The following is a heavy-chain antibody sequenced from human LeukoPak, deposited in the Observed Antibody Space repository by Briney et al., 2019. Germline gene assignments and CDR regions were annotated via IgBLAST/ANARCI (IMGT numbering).Heavy chain of an antibody. J-gene: IGHJ5*02. CDR2: INHSGST. CDR3: ARIKEVRRGGPNWFDP. CDR1: GGSFSPYY. D-gene: IGHD3-10*01. V-gene: IGHV4-34*01. Sequence: SETLSLTCAVYGGSFSPYYWSWIRQPPGKGLEWIGEINHSGSTNYNPSLKSRVTISVDTSENQVSLKVRSVTAEDTAVYYCARIKEVRRGGPNWFDPWGQGTLVTVSS.